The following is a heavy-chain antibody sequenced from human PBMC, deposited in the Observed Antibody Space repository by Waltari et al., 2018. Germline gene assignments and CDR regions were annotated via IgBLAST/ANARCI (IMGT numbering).Heavy chain of an antibody. CDR3: ARGAIGGISTLLYYFDY. CDR2: INHSGST. D-gene: IGHD3-16*01. J-gene: IGHJ4*02. CDR1: GESFSGYY. V-gene: IGHV4-34*01. Sequence: QVQLQQWGAGLLKPSEPLSLTCAVYGESFSGYYWSWIRQPPGKGLEWIGEINHSGSTNYNPSLKSRIAISVDTSKNQVSLKLSSVTAADTAVYYCARGAIGGISTLLYYFDYWGQGTLVTVSS.